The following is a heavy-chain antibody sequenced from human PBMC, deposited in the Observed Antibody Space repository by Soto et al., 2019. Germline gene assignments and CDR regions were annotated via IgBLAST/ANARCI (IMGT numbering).Heavy chain of an antibody. CDR3: ARVTPSIAAAGTSPDY. J-gene: IGHJ4*02. Sequence: ASVNVSCKASGYTFTSYGISWVRQAPGQGLEWMGWISAYNGDTNYAQKLQGRVTMTTDTSTSTAYMELRSLRSDDTAVYYCARVTPSIAAAGTSPDYWGQGTLVTVSS. V-gene: IGHV1-18*01. CDR1: GYTFTSYG. CDR2: ISAYNGDT. D-gene: IGHD6-13*01.